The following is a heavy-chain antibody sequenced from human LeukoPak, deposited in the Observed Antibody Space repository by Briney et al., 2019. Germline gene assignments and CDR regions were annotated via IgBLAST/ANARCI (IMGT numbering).Heavy chain of an antibody. J-gene: IGHJ5*02. CDR1: GGSISSSSYY. CDR3: ARESGASKFDP. Sequence: SETLSLTCTVSGGSISSSSYYWAWIRQSPGKGMEWVGSIYYSGSTYYNPSLRSRVTLSVDMSKNQFSLNVSSVTAADTAVYYCARESGASKFDPWGQGTLVTVSS. CDR2: IYYSGST. V-gene: IGHV4-39*07. D-gene: IGHD7-27*01.